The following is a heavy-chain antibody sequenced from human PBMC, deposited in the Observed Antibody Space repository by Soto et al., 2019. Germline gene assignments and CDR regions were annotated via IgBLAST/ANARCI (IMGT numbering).Heavy chain of an antibody. CDR2: IYSGGST. CDR1: GFTVSSNY. V-gene: IGHV3-53*04. D-gene: IGHD2-2*01. CDR3: ARERRDDCSSTSCYLFDY. Sequence: GGSLRLSCAASGFTVSSNYMSWVRQAPGKGLEWVSVIYSGGSTYYADSVKGRFTISRHNSKNTLYLQMNSLRAEDTAVYYCARERRDDCSSTSCYLFDYWGQGTLVTVSS. J-gene: IGHJ4*02.